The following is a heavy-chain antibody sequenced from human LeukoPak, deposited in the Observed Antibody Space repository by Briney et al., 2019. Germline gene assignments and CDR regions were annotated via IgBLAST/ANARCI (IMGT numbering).Heavy chain of an antibody. D-gene: IGHD4-23*01. J-gene: IGHJ4*02. Sequence: SETLSLTCTVSGGSISSGDYYWSWIRQPPGKGLEWIGYIYYSGSTYYNPSLKSRVTISVDTSKNQFSLKLSSVTAADTAVYYCARVPDYGGHRVGYYFDDWGQGTLVTVSS. CDR2: IYYSGST. CDR1: GGSISSGDYY. CDR3: ARVPDYGGHRVGYYFDD. V-gene: IGHV4-30-4*01.